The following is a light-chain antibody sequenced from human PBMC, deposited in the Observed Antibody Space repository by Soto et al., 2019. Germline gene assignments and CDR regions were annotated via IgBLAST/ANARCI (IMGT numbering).Light chain of an antibody. CDR1: QSVSNNY. CDR3: QQYGSSGT. V-gene: IGKV3-20*01. CDR2: GAS. Sequence: EIVLTQSPGTLSLSPGERATLSCRAIQSVSNNYLAWYQQKPGQAPRLLIYGASSRATGIPDRFSGSGSGTDFTLTISRLEPEVFAVYYCQQYGSSGTFGQGTKVDIK. J-gene: IGKJ1*01.